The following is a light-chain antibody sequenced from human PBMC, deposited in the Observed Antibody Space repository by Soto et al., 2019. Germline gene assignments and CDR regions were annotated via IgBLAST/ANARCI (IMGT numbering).Light chain of an antibody. CDR2: DAS. J-gene: IGKJ5*01. CDR1: QSVSSF. Sequence: EIVLTQSPATLSLSPGERATLSCRASQSVSSFLACYQQKPGQAPRLLIYDASNRATGIPARFSGSGSGTDFTLTISSLQSEDFAVYYCQEYKNWPLFGQGTRLEI. CDR3: QEYKNWPL. V-gene: IGKV3-11*01.